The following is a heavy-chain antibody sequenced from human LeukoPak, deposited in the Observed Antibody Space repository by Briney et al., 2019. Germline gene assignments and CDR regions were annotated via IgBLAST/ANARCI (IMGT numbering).Heavy chain of an antibody. CDR3: ARVRDWELLRLFDY. CDR1: GYTFSGYY. V-gene: IGHV1-2*02. J-gene: IGHJ4*02. Sequence: ASVKVSCKASGYTFSGYYMHWVRQAPGQGLEWMGWINTKSGGTNYIQKFQGRVTMARDTSISTAYMELSRLRSDDTAVYYCARVRDWELLRLFDYWGQGTLVTVSS. D-gene: IGHD1-26*01. CDR2: INTKSGGT.